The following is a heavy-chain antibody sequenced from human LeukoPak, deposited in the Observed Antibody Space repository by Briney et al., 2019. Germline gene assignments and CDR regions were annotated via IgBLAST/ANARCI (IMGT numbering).Heavy chain of an antibody. CDR1: GYTFTGYY. V-gene: IGHV1-2*02. CDR2: INPNSGGT. Sequence: ASVTVSCKASGYTFTGYYMHWGRQAPGQGLEWMGWINPNSGGTNYAQKFQGRVTMTRDTSISTAYMELSRLRSDDTAVYYCARGAGVATKHWGQGTLVTVSS. J-gene: IGHJ4*02. D-gene: IGHD5-12*01. CDR3: ARGAGVATKH.